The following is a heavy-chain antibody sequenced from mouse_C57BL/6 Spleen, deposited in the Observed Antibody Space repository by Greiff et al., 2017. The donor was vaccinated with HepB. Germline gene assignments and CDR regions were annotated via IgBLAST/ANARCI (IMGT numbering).Heavy chain of an antibody. D-gene: IGHD1-1*01. CDR1: GYTFTDYE. Sequence: VQLQQSGAELVRPGASVTLSCKASGYTFTDYEMHWVKQTPVHGLEWIGAIDPETGGTAYNQKFKGKAILTADKSSSTAYLELRSLTSEDSAVYYCTRRGDYYGSRGGDYWGQGTTLTVSS. CDR2: IDPETGGT. V-gene: IGHV1-15*01. CDR3: TRRGDYYGSRGGDY. J-gene: IGHJ2*01.